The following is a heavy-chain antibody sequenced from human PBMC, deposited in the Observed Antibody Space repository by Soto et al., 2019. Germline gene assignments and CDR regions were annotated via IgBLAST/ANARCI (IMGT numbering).Heavy chain of an antibody. CDR1: GGSISNYY. V-gene: IGHV4-59*12. Sequence: SETLSLTCTVSGGSISNYYWSWIRQPPGRGLEWIGHIFYSGSTNYNPALKSRVTISVDTSKSQFSLKLNSVTAADTAVYYCARVRREFDTSGPVDYWGQGTLVTVSS. D-gene: IGHD3-10*01. CDR2: IFYSGST. CDR3: ARVRREFDTSGPVDY. J-gene: IGHJ4*02.